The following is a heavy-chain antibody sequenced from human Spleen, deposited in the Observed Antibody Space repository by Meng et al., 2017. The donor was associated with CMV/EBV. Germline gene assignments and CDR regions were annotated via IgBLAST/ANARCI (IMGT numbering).Heavy chain of an antibody. CDR2: TGGSGLTS. V-gene: IGHV3-23*01. D-gene: IGHD2-15*01. J-gene: IGHJ4*02. Sequence: GESLKIFCEASGFTFKNNAMSWVRQAPGKGLEWVSVTGGSGLTSRYADSVKGRFTISRDNSKNTLYLEMNSLKVEDTGVYYCAKSPRYCYGGDCYGTDLLLDYWGQGTLVTVSS. CDR1: GFTFKNNA. CDR3: AKSPRYCYGGDCYGTDLLLDY.